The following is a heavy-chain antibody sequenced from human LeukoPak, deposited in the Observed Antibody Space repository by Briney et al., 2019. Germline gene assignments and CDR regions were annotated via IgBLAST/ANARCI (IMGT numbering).Heavy chain of an antibody. V-gene: IGHV3-53*01. D-gene: IGHD3-10*01. CDR3: ARVWFSYFFQ. Sequence: GSLRLFCVASGFDISYNYVGWVRQAPGKGLEWVSVIHTGGTTHYADSVKGRFTISKDNSNNTVYLQMNSVRVEDTAVYYCARVWFSYFFQWGQGALVTVSS. CDR1: GFDISYNY. CDR2: IHTGGTT. J-gene: IGHJ4*02.